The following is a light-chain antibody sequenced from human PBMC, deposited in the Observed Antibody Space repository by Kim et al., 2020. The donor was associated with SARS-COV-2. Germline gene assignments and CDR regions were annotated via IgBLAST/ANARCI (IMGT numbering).Light chain of an antibody. Sequence: AWRPTDTITCHVYSRICLYASLDLKKPGPAPVLVFYSKNNRLSGIPVRFSGSSSGNTSSLTITWAQAEDEANYYCNSQDSGGNHLVFGEGTQLTVL. CDR3: NSQDSGGNHLV. CDR1: SRICLY. CDR2: SKN. J-gene: IGLJ3*02. V-gene: IGLV3-19*01.